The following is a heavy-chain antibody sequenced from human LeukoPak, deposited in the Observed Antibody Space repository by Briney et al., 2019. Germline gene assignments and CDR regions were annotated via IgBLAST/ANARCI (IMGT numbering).Heavy chain of an antibody. CDR1: GYTFTSYG. D-gene: IGHD1-7*01. CDR3: ATEGITGTTGDY. Sequence: ASVKVSCKASGYTFTSYGISWVRQAPGQGLEWMGWISAYNGNTNYAQKLQGRVTMTTDTSTSTAYMELRSLRSEDTAVYYCATEGITGTTGDYWGQGTLVTVSS. CDR2: ISAYNGNT. J-gene: IGHJ4*02. V-gene: IGHV1-18*01.